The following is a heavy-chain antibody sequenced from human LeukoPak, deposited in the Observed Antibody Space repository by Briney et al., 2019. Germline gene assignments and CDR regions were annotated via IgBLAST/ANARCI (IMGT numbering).Heavy chain of an antibody. CDR3: AKDLRDYYGSGSPLDY. CDR1: GFTFSSYG. CDR2: ISYDGSNK. D-gene: IGHD3-10*01. V-gene: IGHV3-30*18. J-gene: IGHJ4*02. Sequence: GGSLRLSCAASGFTFSSYGMHWVRQAPGKGLEWVAVISYDGSNKYYADSVKGRFTISRDNSKNTLYLQMNSLRAEDTAVYYCAKDLRDYYGSGSPLDYWGQGTLVTVSS.